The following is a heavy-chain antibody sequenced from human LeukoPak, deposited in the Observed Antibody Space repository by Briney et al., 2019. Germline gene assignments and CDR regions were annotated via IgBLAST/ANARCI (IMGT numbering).Heavy chain of an antibody. D-gene: IGHD6-19*01. V-gene: IGHV3-13*04. CDR1: GLTFSGYD. CDR3: ARSTIAVAYGMDV. Sequence: GGSLRLSCAASGLTFSGYDMFWVQHATGKGLELVSGIGTTGDTYYAGSVKGRFTISRENARNSLYLQMNSLIAGDTAVYYCARSTIAVAYGMDVWGQGTTVTVSS. J-gene: IGHJ6*02. CDR2: IGTTGDT.